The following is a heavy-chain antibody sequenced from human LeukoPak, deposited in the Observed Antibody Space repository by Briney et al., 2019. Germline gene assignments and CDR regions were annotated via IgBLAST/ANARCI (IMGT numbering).Heavy chain of an antibody. D-gene: IGHD2-2*01. CDR2: TRNKANSYTT. V-gene: IGHV3-72*01. CDR3: AREGCSSTSCSFYYYYMDV. CDR1: GFTFSDHY. J-gene: IGHJ6*03. Sequence: GGSPRLSCAASGFTFSDHYMDWVRQAPGKGLEWVGRTRNKANSYTTEYAASVKGRFTISRDDSKNSLYLQMNSLKTEDTAVYYCAREGCSSTSCSFYYYYMDVWGKGTTATVSS.